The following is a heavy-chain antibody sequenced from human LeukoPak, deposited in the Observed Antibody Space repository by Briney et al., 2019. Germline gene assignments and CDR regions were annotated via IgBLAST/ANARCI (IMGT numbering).Heavy chain of an antibody. Sequence: GGSLRLSCAASGFTFSSHAMSWVRQAPEKGLEWVSAISGSGGSTYYADSVKGRFTISRDNSKNTLYLQMNSLRAEDTAAYYCAKGRRHVLGYCSGGNCYGDYWGQGTLVTVSS. J-gene: IGHJ4*02. CDR3: AKGRRHVLGYCSGGNCYGDY. CDR1: GFTFSSHA. CDR2: ISGSGGST. D-gene: IGHD2-15*01. V-gene: IGHV3-23*01.